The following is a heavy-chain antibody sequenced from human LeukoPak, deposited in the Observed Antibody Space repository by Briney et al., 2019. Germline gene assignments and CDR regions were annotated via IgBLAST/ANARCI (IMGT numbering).Heavy chain of an antibody. CDR3: AREGYSSGWYRY. Sequence: SETLSLTCAVYGGSFSGYYWSWIRQPPGKGLEWIGEINHSGSTNYNPSLTSRVTISVDTSKHQFSLKLSSVTAADTAVYYCAREGYSSGWYRYWGQGTLVTVSS. D-gene: IGHD6-19*01. J-gene: IGHJ4*02. V-gene: IGHV4-34*01. CDR2: INHSGST. CDR1: GGSFSGYY.